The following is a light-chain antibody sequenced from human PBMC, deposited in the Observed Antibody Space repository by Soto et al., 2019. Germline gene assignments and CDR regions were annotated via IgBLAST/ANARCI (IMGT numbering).Light chain of an antibody. Sequence: DIQMTQFPSTLSASVGDRVTITCRASQSINSWLAWYQQKPGKAPNLLIYKASSLESGVPSRFSGSGSGTEFTLTISSLQPDDFATFYCQQYSTYSRTFGQGTKVDIK. CDR3: QQYSTYSRT. V-gene: IGKV1-5*03. J-gene: IGKJ1*01. CDR1: QSINSW. CDR2: KAS.